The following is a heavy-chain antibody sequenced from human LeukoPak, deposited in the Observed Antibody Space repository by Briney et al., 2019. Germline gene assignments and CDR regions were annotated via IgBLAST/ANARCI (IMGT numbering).Heavy chain of an antibody. J-gene: IGHJ4*02. CDR3: AKESGYDVDFDY. V-gene: IGHV3-23*01. D-gene: IGHD5-12*01. CDR1: GFTFTSHA. CDR2: ISGSGDST. Sequence: PGGSLRLSCAASGFTFTSHAMSWVRQAPGKGLESVAIISGSGDSTYYADSVKGRFTISRDNSKNTLYLQMNSLRADDTAVYYCAKESGYDVDFDYWGQGSLVTVSS.